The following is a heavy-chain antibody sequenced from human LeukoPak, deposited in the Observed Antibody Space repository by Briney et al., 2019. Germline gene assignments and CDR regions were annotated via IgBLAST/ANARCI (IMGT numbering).Heavy chain of an antibody. Sequence: GASVKVSCKASGYTFTGYYMHWVRQAPGQGLEWMGWINPNSGGTNYAQKFQGRVTMTRDTSNSTAYMELSRLRSDDTAVYYCARGSETLIAVAGTHAFDIWGQGTMVTVSS. CDR1: GYTFTGYY. D-gene: IGHD6-19*01. J-gene: IGHJ3*02. CDR2: INPNSGGT. CDR3: ARGSETLIAVAGTHAFDI. V-gene: IGHV1-2*02.